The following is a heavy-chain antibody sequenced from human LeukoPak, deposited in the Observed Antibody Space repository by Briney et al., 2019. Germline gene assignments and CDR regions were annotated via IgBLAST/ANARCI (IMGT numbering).Heavy chain of an antibody. Sequence: PSETLSLICTVSGGSISSSNYYWGWIRQSPGKGLEWIVSSYYTGATYYNPSLKSRVTISLDTSENQFSLNLTSVTAADTAVYYCVEVSSGRRRYFDAWGRGTQVAVSS. J-gene: IGHJ2*01. CDR3: VEVSSGRRRYFDA. CDR2: SYYTGAT. CDR1: GGSISSSNYY. D-gene: IGHD6-19*01. V-gene: IGHV4-39*07.